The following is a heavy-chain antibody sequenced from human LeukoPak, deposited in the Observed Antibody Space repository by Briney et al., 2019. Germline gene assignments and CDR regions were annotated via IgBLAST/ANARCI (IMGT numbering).Heavy chain of an antibody. CDR1: GDSISGSSYS. J-gene: IGHJ4*02. CDR2: IYYSGST. Sequence: SETLSLTCTVSGDSISGSSYSWGWIRQPPGKGLEWIGSIYYSGSTYYNPSLKSRVTISVDTSKNQFSLKLSSVTAADTAVYYCARSAAVPTIDYWGQGTLVTVSS. D-gene: IGHD6-13*01. CDR3: ARSAAVPTIDY. V-gene: IGHV4-39*01.